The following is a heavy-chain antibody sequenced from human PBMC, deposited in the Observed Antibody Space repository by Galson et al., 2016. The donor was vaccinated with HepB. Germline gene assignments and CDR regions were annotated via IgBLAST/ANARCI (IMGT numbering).Heavy chain of an antibody. CDR1: GDSVTNNGAA. Sequence: CAISGDSVTNNGAAWTWIRQSPSRGLEWLGRTYYRSKWYNTYAVSVKSRITINPDTSKNQFSLQLNSVTPEDTAVYYCARAETNWDGGGDHWVDPWGQGTLVTVSS. V-gene: IGHV6-1*01. D-gene: IGHD7-27*01. CDR3: ARAETNWDGGGDHWVDP. J-gene: IGHJ5*02. CDR2: TYYRSKWYN.